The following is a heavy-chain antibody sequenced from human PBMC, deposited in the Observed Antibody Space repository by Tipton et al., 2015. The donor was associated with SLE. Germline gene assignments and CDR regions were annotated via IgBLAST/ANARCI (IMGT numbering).Heavy chain of an antibody. D-gene: IGHD1-26*01. V-gene: IGHV3-23*01. CDR3: ARDSGSYYSDY. CDR1: GFTVSSNY. CDR2: ISGSGGST. J-gene: IGHJ4*02. Sequence: SLRLSCAASGFTVSSNYMNWVRQAPGKGLEWVSVISGSGGSTYYADSVKGRFTISRDNSKNTLYLQMNSLRAEDTAVYYCARDSGSYYSDYWGQGTLVTVSS.